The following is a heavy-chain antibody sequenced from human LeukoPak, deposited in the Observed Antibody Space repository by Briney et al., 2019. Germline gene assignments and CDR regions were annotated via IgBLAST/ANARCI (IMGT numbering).Heavy chain of an antibody. CDR2: IYNSGST. J-gene: IGHJ5*02. Sequence: SETLSLTCTVSGGSISSGYYWGWIRQPPGKGLEWIGSIYNSGSTYYNPSLKSRVTISVDTSKNQFSLKLSSVTAADTAVYYCAREAYDFWSGFDDPWGQGTLVTVSS. D-gene: IGHD3-3*01. CDR1: GGSISSGYY. CDR3: AREAYDFWSGFDDP. V-gene: IGHV4-38-2*02.